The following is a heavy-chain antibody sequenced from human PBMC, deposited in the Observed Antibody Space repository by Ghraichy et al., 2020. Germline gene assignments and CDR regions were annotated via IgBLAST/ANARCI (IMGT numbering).Heavy chain of an antibody. CDR2: IRHDGRET. D-gene: IGHD2-21*02. V-gene: IGHV3-7*03. J-gene: IGHJ4*02. CDR3: AREGGSMKTVVTGFDY. Sequence: GGSLRLSCAASGFTFSDYYMPWVRQAPGRGLEWLANIRHDGRETFYVDSVKGRFTISRDNSKNSLYLQMHSLRAEDTAVYYCAREGGSMKTVVTGFDYWGQGTLVGVSS. CDR1: GFTFSDYY.